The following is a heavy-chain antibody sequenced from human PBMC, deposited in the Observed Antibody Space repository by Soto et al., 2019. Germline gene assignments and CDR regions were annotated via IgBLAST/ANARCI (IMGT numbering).Heavy chain of an antibody. V-gene: IGHV4-30-4*01. CDR1: GGSISSGDYY. CDR2: IHYSGST. CDR3: ARQQWLVLNAFDI. J-gene: IGHJ3*02. Sequence: SETLSLTCTVSGGSISSGDYYWSWIRQSPGKGLEWIGYIHYSGSTYYNPSLKSRVTISLETSKNQLSLKLTSVTVADTAVYYCARQQWLVLNAFDIWGQGTMVTVSS. D-gene: IGHD6-19*01.